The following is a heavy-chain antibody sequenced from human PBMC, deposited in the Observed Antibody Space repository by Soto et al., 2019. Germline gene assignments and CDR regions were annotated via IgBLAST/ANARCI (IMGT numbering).Heavy chain of an antibody. V-gene: IGHV4-4*07. CDR2: IYTSGST. CDR1: VGSISSYY. Sequence: PSETLSLTCTFSVGSISSYYWRWIQQPAGQGLEWIGRIYTSGSTNYNPSLKSRVTMSVDTSKNQFSLKLSSVTAADTAVYYCARGGPGLAAAGPYYYYGMDVWGQGTTVTVSS. D-gene: IGHD6-13*01. CDR3: ARGGPGLAAAGPYYYYGMDV. J-gene: IGHJ6*02.